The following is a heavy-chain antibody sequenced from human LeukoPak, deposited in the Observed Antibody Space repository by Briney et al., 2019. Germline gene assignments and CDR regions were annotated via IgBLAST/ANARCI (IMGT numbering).Heavy chain of an antibody. V-gene: IGHV3-23*01. Sequence: GGSLRLSCAASGFTFSSYGMSWVRQAPGKGLEWVSAISGSGGSTYYAGSVKGRFTISRDNSKNMLYLQMNSLRAEDTAVYYCAKNMAATDYWGQGTLVTVSS. J-gene: IGHJ4*02. D-gene: IGHD2-15*01. CDR1: GFTFSSYG. CDR2: ISGSGGST. CDR3: AKNMAATDY.